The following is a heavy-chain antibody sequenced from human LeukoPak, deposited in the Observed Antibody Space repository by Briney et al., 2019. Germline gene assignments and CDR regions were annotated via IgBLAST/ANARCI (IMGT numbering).Heavy chain of an antibody. J-gene: IGHJ4*02. CDR3: ARVSYYDILTAYSPYCFDY. D-gene: IGHD3-9*01. V-gene: IGHV3-21*01. CDR1: GFTFSDYN. Sequence: GGSLRLSCAASGFTFSDYNMNWVRQAPGKGLEWVSYISSSSTYIYYADSVTGRFTISRDNAKNSLYPQMNSLRAEDTAVYYCARVSYYDILTAYSPYCFDYWGQGTLVAVSS. CDR2: ISSSSTYI.